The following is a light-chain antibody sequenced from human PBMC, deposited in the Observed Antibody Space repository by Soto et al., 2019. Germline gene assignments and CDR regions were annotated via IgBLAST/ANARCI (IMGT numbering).Light chain of an antibody. CDR2: GAS. CDR3: QQYGSSPLT. V-gene: IGKV3-20*01. CDR1: QSVSGSY. J-gene: IGKJ4*01. Sequence: IVVKQSPGMLSLAPGERGTLSCRASQSVSGSYLAWYQQKPGQAPRLLIYGASSRAPGTPDRFSGSGYGTQFTLTISRLEPEDFAVYYCQQYGSSPLTFGGGTKVDIK.